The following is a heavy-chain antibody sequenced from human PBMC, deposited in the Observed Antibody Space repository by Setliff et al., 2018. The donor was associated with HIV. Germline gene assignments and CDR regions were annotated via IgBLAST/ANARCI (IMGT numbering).Heavy chain of an antibody. CDR3: SRGSYYMDV. J-gene: IGHJ6*03. CDR1: GGPISTSSNY. Sequence: PSETLSLTCSVSGGPISTSSNYWGWIRQPPGKGLEWLGTIYYSGSTYYNPSLKSRVTLSVDTSKNQFSLKLSSVTAADTAVYHCSRGSYYMDVWGKGTTVTVSS. V-gene: IGHV4-39*01. CDR2: IYYSGST. D-gene: IGHD3-16*01.